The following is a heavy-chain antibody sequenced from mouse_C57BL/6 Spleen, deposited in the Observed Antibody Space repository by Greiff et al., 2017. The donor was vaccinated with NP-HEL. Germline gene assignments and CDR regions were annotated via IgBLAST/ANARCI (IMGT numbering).Heavy chain of an antibody. Sequence: VQLKESGPELVKPGASVKIPCKASGYTFTDYNMDWVKQSHGKSLEWIGDINPNNGGTIYNQKFKGKATLTVDKSSSTAYMELRSLTSEDTAVYYCARNEGKDWYFDVWGTGTTVTVSS. D-gene: IGHD1-3*01. CDR3: ARNEGKDWYFDV. CDR2: INPNNGGT. J-gene: IGHJ1*03. V-gene: IGHV1-18*01. CDR1: GYTFTDYN.